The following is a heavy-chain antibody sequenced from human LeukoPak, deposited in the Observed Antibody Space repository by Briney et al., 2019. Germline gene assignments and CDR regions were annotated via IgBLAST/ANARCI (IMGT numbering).Heavy chain of an antibody. CDR1: GGSISSYY. CDR2: IYYSGST. J-gene: IGHJ5*02. V-gene: IGHV4-59*08. D-gene: IGHD5-24*01. Sequence: SETLSLTCTVSGGSISSYYWSWIRQPPGKGLEWIGYIYYSGSTNYNPSLKSRVTISVDTTKNQFSLKLSFVTAADTAVYYCARAPIYNQHADWFDPWGQGTLVTVSS. CDR3: ARAPIYNQHADWFDP.